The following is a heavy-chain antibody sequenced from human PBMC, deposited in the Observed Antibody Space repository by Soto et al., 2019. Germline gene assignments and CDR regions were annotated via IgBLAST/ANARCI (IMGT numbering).Heavy chain of an antibody. CDR1: GYTFTSYD. Sequence: QVQLVQSGAEVKKPGASVKVSCKASGYTFTSYDINWVRQATGQGLEWMGWMNPNSGNTGYAQKFQGRVTMTRNTSISTAYMELSSLRSEDMAVYYCARVKVEDFGVVIIPYYFDYWGQGTLVTVSS. CDR3: ARVKVEDFGVVIIPYYFDY. J-gene: IGHJ4*02. V-gene: IGHV1-8*01. CDR2: MNPNSGNT. D-gene: IGHD3-3*01.